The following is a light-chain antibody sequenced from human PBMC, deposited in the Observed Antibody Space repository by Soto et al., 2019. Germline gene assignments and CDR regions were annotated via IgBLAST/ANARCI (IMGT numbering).Light chain of an antibody. CDR3: QQYNRYSSIT. CDR1: QSISAW. CDR2: KAS. J-gene: IGKJ5*01. Sequence: DVQMTQSPSTLSASVGDRVTITCRASQSISAWLAWYQQKPGKAPNLLIYKASTLESGVPSRFSGSGSGTEFTLTISSLQPDDFATYYCQQYNRYSSITFGQGTRLEIK. V-gene: IGKV1-5*03.